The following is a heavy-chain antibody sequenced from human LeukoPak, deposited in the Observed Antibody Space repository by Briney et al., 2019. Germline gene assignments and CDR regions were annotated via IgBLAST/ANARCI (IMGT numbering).Heavy chain of an antibody. Sequence: PGGSLRLSCAASGFIFSQYSMNWVRQAPGKGLEWVSHIRSSSETFYADSVKGRFTISRDNARNSLYLQMNNLRGEDTAIYYCARDAGNSGYGCDLWGQGTLVTVSS. J-gene: IGHJ5*02. CDR3: ARDAGNSGYGCDL. CDR1: GFIFSQYS. D-gene: IGHD5-12*01. V-gene: IGHV3-48*01. CDR2: IRSSSET.